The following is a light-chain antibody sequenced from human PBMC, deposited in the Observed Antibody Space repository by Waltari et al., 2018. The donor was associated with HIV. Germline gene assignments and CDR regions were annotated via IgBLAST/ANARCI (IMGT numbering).Light chain of an antibody. CDR3: QQYHSWPWT. CDR1: QSMSNN. J-gene: IGKJ1*01. V-gene: IGKV3-15*01. CDR2: GVS. Sequence: ILMTQSPGSLSVYPGETVTMSCRASQSMSNNLTWYHHKRGPSPRLLIFGVSSKAAGVPDIFRGSGSGTEFNLTISGLRSEDFATYYCQQYHSWPWTFGQGTKVEV.